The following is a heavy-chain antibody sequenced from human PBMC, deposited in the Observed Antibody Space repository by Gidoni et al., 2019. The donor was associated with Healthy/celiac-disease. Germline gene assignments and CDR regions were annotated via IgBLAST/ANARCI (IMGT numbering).Heavy chain of an antibody. CDR3: ATMNWFDP. V-gene: IGHV3-30-3*01. Sequence: QVQLVESGGGVVQPGRSLRLSCAASGFTFSSYAMHWVRQAPGQGLEWVAVISYDGSNKYYADSVKGRFTISRDNSKNTLYLQMNSLRAEDTAVYYCATMNWFDPWGQGTLVTVSS. CDR1: GFTFSSYA. CDR2: ISYDGSNK. J-gene: IGHJ5*02.